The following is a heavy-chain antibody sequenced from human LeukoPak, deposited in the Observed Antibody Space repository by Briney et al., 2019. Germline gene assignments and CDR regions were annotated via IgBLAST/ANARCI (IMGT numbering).Heavy chain of an antibody. CDR2: IYYSGST. D-gene: IGHD1-26*01. CDR3: ARVGAPEDYXXXXXXXXXXXGXASAPTDP. CDR1: GGSISGYY. V-gene: IGHV4-59*05. Sequence: SETLSLTCTVSGGSISGYYWSWIRQPPGKGLEWIGSIYYSGSTYYNPSLKSRVTISVDTSKNQFSLKLSSVTAADTAVYYCARVGAPEDYXXXXXXXXXXXGXASAPTDP. J-gene: IGHJ5*02.